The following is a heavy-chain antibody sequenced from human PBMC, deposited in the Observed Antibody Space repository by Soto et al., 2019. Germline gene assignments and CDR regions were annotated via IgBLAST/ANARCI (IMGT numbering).Heavy chain of an antibody. Sequence: GESLKISCKGSGYSFTSYWISWVRQMPGKGLERMGRIDPSDSYTNYSPSFQGHVTISADKSISTAYLQWSSLKASDIVMYYCARLAMVRGVSTYGMDVWGQGTTVTVSS. CDR2: IDPSDSYT. J-gene: IGHJ6*02. D-gene: IGHD3-10*01. CDR3: ARLAMVRGVSTYGMDV. V-gene: IGHV5-10-1*01. CDR1: GYSFTSYW.